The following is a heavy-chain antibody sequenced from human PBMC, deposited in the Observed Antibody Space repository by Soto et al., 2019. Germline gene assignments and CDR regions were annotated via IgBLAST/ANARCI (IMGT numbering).Heavy chain of an antibody. CDR1: GFTVGSNY. Sequence: GGSLRLSCASCGFTVGSNYMIGVGHAPGKGLEWVSVIYSGGSTYYSDSVKGRFTVSRDNSKNTLYLQMNSLRAEDTAVYYCAKARSLGPVAGHFDYWGQGTLVTVTS. D-gene: IGHD6-19*01. CDR3: AKARSLGPVAGHFDY. J-gene: IGHJ4*02. V-gene: IGHV3-53*01. CDR2: IYSGGST.